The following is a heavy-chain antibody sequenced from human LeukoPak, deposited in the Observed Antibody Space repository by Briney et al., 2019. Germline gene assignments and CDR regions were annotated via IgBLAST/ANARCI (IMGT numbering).Heavy chain of an antibody. J-gene: IGHJ6*03. CDR2: ISWNSDNI. D-gene: IGHD3-3*01. Sequence: GGSLRLSCAASGFTFHDYAMHWVRQAPGKGLEWVSGISWNSDNIGYADSVKGRFTISRDNARNSLYLQMNSLRAEDMALYYCVKASGSYCYYYMDVWGKGTTVTVSS. V-gene: IGHV3-9*03. CDR1: GFTFHDYA. CDR3: VKASGSYCYYYMDV.